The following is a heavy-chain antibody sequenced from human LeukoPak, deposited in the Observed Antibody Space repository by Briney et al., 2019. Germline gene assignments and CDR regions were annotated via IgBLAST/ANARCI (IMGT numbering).Heavy chain of an antibody. CDR3: AKDRRFIAAAGTVSQ. D-gene: IGHD6-13*01. V-gene: IGHV3-23*01. Sequence: GGSLRLSCAASGFTFSSYAMSWVRQAPGKGLEWVSAISGSGGSTYYADSAKGRFTISRDNSKNTLYLQMNSLRAEDTAVYYCAKDRRFIAAAGTVSQGGQGTLVTVSS. CDR1: GFTFSSYA. J-gene: IGHJ4*02. CDR2: ISGSGGST.